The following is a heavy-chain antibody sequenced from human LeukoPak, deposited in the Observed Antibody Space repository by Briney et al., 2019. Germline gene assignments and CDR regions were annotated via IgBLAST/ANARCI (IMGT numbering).Heavy chain of an antibody. CDR3: AKTQGAFDI. V-gene: IGHV3-23*01. Sequence: GGSLRLSCAAPGFTFSSYAMSWVRQAPGKGLEWVSAISGSGGSTYYADSVKGRLTISRDNSKNTVYLQMNSLRAEDTAVYYCAKTQGAFDIWGQGTMVTVSS. J-gene: IGHJ3*02. CDR2: ISGSGGST. CDR1: GFTFSSYA.